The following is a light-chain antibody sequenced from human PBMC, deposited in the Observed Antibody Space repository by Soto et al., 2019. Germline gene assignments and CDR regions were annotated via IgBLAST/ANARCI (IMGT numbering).Light chain of an antibody. J-gene: IGKJ5*01. CDR3: QQSYSTPIT. CDR2: AAS. Sequence: DIQMTQSPSSLSASVGDRVTIACRAGQTISNYLHWYQQKPGKAPKLLIYAASSLQSGVPSRFSGSGSGTDFTLTISSLQPEDFATYYCQQSYSTPITFGQGTRLEIK. CDR1: QTISNY. V-gene: IGKV1-39*01.